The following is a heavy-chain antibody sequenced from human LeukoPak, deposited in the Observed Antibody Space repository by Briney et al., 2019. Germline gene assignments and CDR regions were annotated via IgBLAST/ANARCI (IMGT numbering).Heavy chain of an antibody. CDR1: GGSISSYY. D-gene: IGHD5-18*01. Sequence: SETLSLTCTVSGGSISSYYWSWIRQPPGKGLEWIGYIHYSGSTNYNPSLKSRVTISVDTSKNQFSLKLSSVTAADTAVYYCARRAYSYGYYYYYGMDVWGQGTTVTVSS. CDR3: ARRAYSYGYYYYYGMDV. V-gene: IGHV4-59*08. CDR2: IHYSGST. J-gene: IGHJ6*02.